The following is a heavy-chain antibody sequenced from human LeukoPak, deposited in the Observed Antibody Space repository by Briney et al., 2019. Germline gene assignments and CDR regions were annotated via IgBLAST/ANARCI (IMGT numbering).Heavy chain of an antibody. V-gene: IGHV3-23*01. J-gene: IGHJ4*02. Sequence: GGSLRLSCAGSPFTFGTSAMSWVRQAPGKGLEWVSAVRAGGSNTYYAESVEGRFTISRANSKDTLYLQMDSLRAEDTTHYFCARINSRGGDCYDYFDDWGQGTLVTVSS. CDR2: VRAGGSNT. CDR3: ARINSRGGDCYDYFDD. CDR1: PFTFGTSA. D-gene: IGHD2-21*02.